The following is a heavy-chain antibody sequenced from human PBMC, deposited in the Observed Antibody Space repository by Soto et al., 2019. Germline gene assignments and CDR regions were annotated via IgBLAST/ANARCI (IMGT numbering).Heavy chain of an antibody. V-gene: IGHV1-3*01. D-gene: IGHD3-16*01. CDR1: GFSFSDNL. CDR3: GECLRADGPGANGGFDV. Sequence: QVQLVQSGAEVRKPGASVNISCRASGFSFSDNLINWVRQAPGQSLEWMGWINPDNGNTRYSQTFKGGVNTSRALMARIGCGGGDDPASEGTAFYFWGECLRADGPGANGGFDVLGEGTMVTVSS. CDR2: INPDNGNT. J-gene: IGHJ3*01.